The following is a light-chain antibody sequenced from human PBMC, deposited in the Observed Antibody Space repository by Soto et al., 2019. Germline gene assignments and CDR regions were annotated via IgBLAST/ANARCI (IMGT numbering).Light chain of an antibody. V-gene: IGLV1-51*01. CDR2: DTD. CDR1: SSNIGNNY. CDR3: GTGVSSLSGHVV. Sequence: QSVLTQPPSVSAAPGQKVTISCSGSSSNIGNNYVSWYQQLPGTAPKLLIYDTDKRLSGIPDRFSGSRSGTSATLDITGLQTGDEADYYCGTGVSSLSGHVVFGGGTKLNVL. J-gene: IGLJ2*01.